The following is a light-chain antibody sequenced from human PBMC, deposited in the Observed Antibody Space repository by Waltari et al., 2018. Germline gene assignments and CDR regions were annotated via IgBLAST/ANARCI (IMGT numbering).Light chain of an antibody. CDR2: AAS. V-gene: IGKV3-20*01. CDR3: QHYLRLPVT. CDR1: QSLSRT. Sequence: EIVLTQSPGTLSFSPGERATLSCRASQSLSRTLVWYHKKPGQAPRLLIYAASTRATGIPDRFSGSGSGTDFSLTISRLEPEDFAVYYCQHYLRLPVTFGQGTKVEIK. J-gene: IGKJ1*01.